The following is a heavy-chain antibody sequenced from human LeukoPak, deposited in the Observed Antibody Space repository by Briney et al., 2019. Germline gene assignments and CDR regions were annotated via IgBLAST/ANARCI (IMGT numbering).Heavy chain of an antibody. D-gene: IGHD3-10*01. CDR3: ARRWTYYYGSGSYNY. J-gene: IGHJ4*02. CDR1: GGSISSDTYY. Sequence: SSETLSLTCTVSGGSISSDTYYWGWIRQPPGKGLEWIGSGSTYYNPSLKSRVTMSLDTSKNQFSLKLSSVTAADTAVYYCARRWTYYYGSGSYNYWGQGTLVTASS. CDR2: GST. V-gene: IGHV4-39*07.